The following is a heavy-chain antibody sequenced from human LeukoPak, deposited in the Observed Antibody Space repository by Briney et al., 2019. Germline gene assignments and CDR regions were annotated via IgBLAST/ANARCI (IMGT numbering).Heavy chain of an antibody. Sequence: GGSLRLSCAASGFTFSSYGMHWVRQGPGKGLEWVTFIWYDGTDKNYADSVKGRFTISRDNSKNTLYLQMNSLRAEDTAVYYCAKDTADYYDSSGAFDIWGQGTIVTVSS. J-gene: IGHJ3*02. CDR2: IWYDGTDK. V-gene: IGHV3-30*02. D-gene: IGHD3-22*01. CDR1: GFTFSSYG. CDR3: AKDTADYYDSSGAFDI.